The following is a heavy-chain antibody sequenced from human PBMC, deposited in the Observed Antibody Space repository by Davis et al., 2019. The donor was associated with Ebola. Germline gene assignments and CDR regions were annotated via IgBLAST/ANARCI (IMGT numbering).Heavy chain of an antibody. CDR3: ARGTISHYDFWSGYLDYYYYYGMDV. CDR2: MNPNSGNT. CDR1: GYTFTSYD. V-gene: IGHV1-8*03. D-gene: IGHD3-3*01. Sequence: ASVKVSCKASGYTFTSYDINWVRQATGQGLEWMGWMNPNSGNTGYAQKFQGRVTITRNTSISTAYMELSSLRSEDTAVYYCARGTISHYDFWSGYLDYYYYYGMDVWGQGTTVTVSS. J-gene: IGHJ6*02.